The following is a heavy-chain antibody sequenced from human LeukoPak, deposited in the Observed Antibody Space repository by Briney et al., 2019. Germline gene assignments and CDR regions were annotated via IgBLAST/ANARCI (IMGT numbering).Heavy chain of an antibody. CDR2: IYYSGNT. CDR1: GGSISSSSYY. D-gene: IGHD3-16*01. CDR3: AREETSTVWD. Sequence: PSETLSLTCTVSGGSISSSSYYWGWIRQPPGKGLEWIGSIYYSGNTFYKPSLTSRVTISIDTSKNQFSLKLNSMTAADTAVYYCAREETSTVWDWGQGTLVTVSS. V-gene: IGHV4-39*07. J-gene: IGHJ4*02.